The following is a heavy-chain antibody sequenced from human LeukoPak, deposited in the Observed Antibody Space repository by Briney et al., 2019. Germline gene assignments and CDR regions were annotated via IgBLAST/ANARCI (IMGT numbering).Heavy chain of an antibody. D-gene: IGHD3-9*01. CDR3: ARGAYYDVLIGYFDY. CDR1: GGSISSNTYY. Sequence: SQTLSLTCTVSGGSISSNTYYWGWIRQPPGKGLEWLGNIYYSGNTYYTPSLRSRVTISVDTSKNQFSLKPSSVTAADTAVYFCARGAYYDVLIGYFDYWGQGSLVTVSS. V-gene: IGHV4-39*07. J-gene: IGHJ4*02. CDR2: IYYSGNT.